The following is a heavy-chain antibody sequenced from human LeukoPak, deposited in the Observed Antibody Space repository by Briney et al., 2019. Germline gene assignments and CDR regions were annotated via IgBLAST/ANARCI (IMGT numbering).Heavy chain of an antibody. CDR1: GGSISSGSYF. CDR3: ARGGGPCSNGECPPWFDP. D-gene: IGHD2-8*01. Sequence: PSETLSLTCTVSGGSISSGSYFWSWIRQLPGKGLEWIGYISYSGTAYHNPSLKSRVTISVDTSKKQFSLKLNSVTAADTAVYYCARGGGPCSNGECPPWFDPWGQGILVTVSS. J-gene: IGHJ5*02. CDR2: ISYSGTA. V-gene: IGHV4-31*03.